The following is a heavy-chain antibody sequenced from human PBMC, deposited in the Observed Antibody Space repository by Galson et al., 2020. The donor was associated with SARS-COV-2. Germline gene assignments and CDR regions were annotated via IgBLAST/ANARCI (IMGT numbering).Heavy chain of an antibody. CDR1: GFTFQNAW. CDR2: TKSKTDGGTT. CDR3: STDGQSTSHYDSRGFTRFQLGSFDL. D-gene: IGHD3-22*01. V-gene: IGHV3-15*01. J-gene: IGHJ3*01. Sequence: GESLKISCAASGFTFQNAWMSWVRQATGKGLEWVGRTKSKTDGGTTDYAAPVKGRIAISRDDSKKTLFLQMNSLKIEDTAVYYCSTDGQSTSHYDSRGFTRFQLGSFDLWGQGTMVTVSS.